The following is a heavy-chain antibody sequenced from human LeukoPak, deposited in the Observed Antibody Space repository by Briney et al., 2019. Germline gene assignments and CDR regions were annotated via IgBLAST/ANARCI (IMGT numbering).Heavy chain of an antibody. CDR1: GFTFSDHY. J-gene: IGHJ5*02. V-gene: IGHV4-38-2*01. CDR3: ARTPRVGAYSSSWYAFGP. D-gene: IGHD6-13*01. Sequence: GSLRLSCAASGFTFSDHYMSWIRQPPGKGLEWIGSIYYSGSTYYNPSLKSRVTISVDTSKNQFSLKLSSVTAADTAVYYCARTPRVGAYSSSWYAFGPWGQGTLVTVSS. CDR2: IYYSGST.